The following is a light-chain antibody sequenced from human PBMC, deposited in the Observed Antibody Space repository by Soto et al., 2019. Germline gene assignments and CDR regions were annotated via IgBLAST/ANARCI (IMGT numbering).Light chain of an antibody. CDR1: SSDVGGYNY. CDR2: EVS. Sequence: QSALTQPASVSGSPGQSITISCTGTSSDVGGYNYVSWYQQHPGKAPKLMISEVSNWPSGVSNRFSGSKSGNTASLTISGLHPEDEADYYCSSYKSSHTLVFGTGTKLTVL. CDR3: SSYKSSHTLV. J-gene: IGLJ1*01. V-gene: IGLV2-14*01.